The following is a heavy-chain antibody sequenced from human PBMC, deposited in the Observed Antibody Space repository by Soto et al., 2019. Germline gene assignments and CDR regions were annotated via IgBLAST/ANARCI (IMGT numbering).Heavy chain of an antibody. CDR3: ARDPQQRLADSYYYGMDV. CDR2: ISGVCSYI. D-gene: IGHD6-25*01. V-gene: IGHV3-21*06. J-gene: IGHJ6*02. CDR1: GFTFSRYG. Sequence: EVHLGESGGGLVKPGGSLRRSCAASGFTFSRYGMNLVRQAPGNGLDIVSSISGVCSYIYYADSVKGRFTVSRDNAKNSLYVQMNSLRAEDTAVYYCARDPQQRLADSYYYGMDVWGQGTTVIVSS.